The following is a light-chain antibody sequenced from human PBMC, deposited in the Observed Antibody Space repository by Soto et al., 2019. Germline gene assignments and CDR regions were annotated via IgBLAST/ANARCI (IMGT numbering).Light chain of an antibody. V-gene: IGKV3-11*01. J-gene: IGKJ4*01. CDR3: QQRSNWPLT. CDR2: DAT. CDR1: QSVRTS. Sequence: EIVLTQSPATLSLSPGKRATLSCRASQSVRTSLAWYQDKPGQAPRLLIYDATNRDTGIPARFSGSGSGTDFTLTISRLEPEDFAVYYCQQRSNWPLTFGGGSKVEIK.